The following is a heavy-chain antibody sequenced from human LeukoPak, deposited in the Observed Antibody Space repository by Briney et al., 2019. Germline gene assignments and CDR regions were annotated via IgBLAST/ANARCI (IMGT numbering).Heavy chain of an antibody. J-gene: IGHJ2*01. CDR3: VKEALTVAGNWHFDL. V-gene: IGHV3-13*05. CDR1: GFTFNNYD. D-gene: IGHD6-19*01. CDR2: VDSAGAP. Sequence: GGSLRLSCAASGFTFNNYDMHWVRHVIGKGLEWVSAVDSAGAPYYAGSVKGRFTISRENAKMSLYLQMDSLGAGDTAVYYCVKEALTVAGNWHFDLWGRGTLVTVSS.